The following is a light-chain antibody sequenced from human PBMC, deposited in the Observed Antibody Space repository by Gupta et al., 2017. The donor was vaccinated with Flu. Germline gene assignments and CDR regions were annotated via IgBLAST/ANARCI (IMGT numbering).Light chain of an antibody. V-gene: IGKV4-1*01. Sequence: ENVKNQISDLLDVSGGERATIKCKSSPSVLSSSNNKNYLAWYQQKPGQPPKMLIYWASTRESGVPDRFSGSGSGTDFTLTISSLQAEDVAVYYCQQYYGTPLTFGGGTKVEIK. J-gene: IGKJ4*01. CDR1: PSVLSSSNNKNY. CDR3: QQYYGTPLT. CDR2: WAS.